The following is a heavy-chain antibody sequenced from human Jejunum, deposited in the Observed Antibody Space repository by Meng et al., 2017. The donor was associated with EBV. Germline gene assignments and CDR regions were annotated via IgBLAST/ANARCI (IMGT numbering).Heavy chain of an antibody. D-gene: IGHD2-8*02. CDR1: GGSFSGYY. CDR3: ARRTGDYVVGY. V-gene: IGHV4-34*01. J-gene: IGHJ4*02. Sequence: QGQFYPGEAGLLGPTETRSLTGAVYGGSFSGYYWSWVRPPPGRGLEYIGEVHFSGITNYTPSLESRVTMSVDASKNQFSLRLTSVTAADTAVYYCARRTGDYVVGYWGQGTLVTVSS. CDR2: VHFSGIT.